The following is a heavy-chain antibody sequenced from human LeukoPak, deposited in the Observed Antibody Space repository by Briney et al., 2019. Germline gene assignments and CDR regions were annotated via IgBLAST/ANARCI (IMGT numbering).Heavy chain of an antibody. CDR1: GGSISSYY. V-gene: IGHV4-4*07. CDR2: IYTSGST. CDR3: AGGDSSSQADY. Sequence: PSETLSLTCTVSGGSISSYYWSWLRHPAGKGLEWIGRIYTSGSTNYNPSLKSRVTISVDKSKNQFSLKLSSVTAADTAVYYCAGGDSSSQADYWGQGTLVTVSS. D-gene: IGHD6-6*01. J-gene: IGHJ4*02.